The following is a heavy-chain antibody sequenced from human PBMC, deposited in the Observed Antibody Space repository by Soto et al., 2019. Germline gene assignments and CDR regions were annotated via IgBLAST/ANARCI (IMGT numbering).Heavy chain of an antibody. V-gene: IGHV1-69*12. CDR1: RGTFSSYA. D-gene: IGHD3-22*01. CDR3: ASHYDSSGYYYRGLDY. J-gene: IGHJ4*02. Sequence: QVQLVQSRAEVKEPGSSVKVSCKASRGTFSSYAISWVRQAPGQGHEWLGGIIPIFGKADYAQKFQGRVTITADESTSTGNMELSSLRSEDTDVYYCASHYDSSGYYYRGLDYWGQGTLVTVSS. CDR2: IIPIFGKA.